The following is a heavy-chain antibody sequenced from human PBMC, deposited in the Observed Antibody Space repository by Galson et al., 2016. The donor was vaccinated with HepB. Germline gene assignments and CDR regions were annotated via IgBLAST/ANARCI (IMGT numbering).Heavy chain of an antibody. CDR3: ATDKSCSSIACLEGFDF. J-gene: IGHJ3*01. CDR1: RYSLTELS. V-gene: IGHV1-24*01. Sequence: SVKVSCKVSRYSLTELSMHWVRQSPEKGLEWMGGFDVEDGEKMYAPKFQGRVTMTEDTSTDTAYMELTSLTSEDTAVYYCATDKSCSSIACLEGFDFWGQGTMVTVSS. D-gene: IGHD2-2*01. CDR2: FDVEDGEK.